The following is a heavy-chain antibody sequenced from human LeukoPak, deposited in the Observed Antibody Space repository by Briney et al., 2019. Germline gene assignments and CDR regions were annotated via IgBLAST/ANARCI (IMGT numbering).Heavy chain of an antibody. J-gene: IGHJ5*02. Sequence: GGSLRLSCAASGFRFGDYWMTWARHVPGKGLEWVANIKQDGAEKHYAESVEGRFIISRDNAKNSLYLELDSLKVEDTAVYYCARGISKWNWFDPWGQGTLVTVSS. V-gene: IGHV3-7*01. CDR1: GFRFGDYW. CDR2: IKQDGAEK. CDR3: ARGISKWNWFDP. D-gene: IGHD1-14*01.